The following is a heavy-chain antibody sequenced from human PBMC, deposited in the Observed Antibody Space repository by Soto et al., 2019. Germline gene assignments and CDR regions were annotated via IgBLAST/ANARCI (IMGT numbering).Heavy chain of an antibody. CDR1: GGSFSGYY. Sequence: PSETLSLTCAVYGGSFSGYYWSWIRQPPGKGLEWIGEINHSGSTNYNPSLKSRVTISVDTSRNQFSLRLSSVTAADTAVYYCARAPTLQRAFTYWGQGTLVTVS. CDR2: INHSGST. D-gene: IGHD1-1*01. J-gene: IGHJ4*02. V-gene: IGHV4-34*01. CDR3: ARAPTLQRAFTY.